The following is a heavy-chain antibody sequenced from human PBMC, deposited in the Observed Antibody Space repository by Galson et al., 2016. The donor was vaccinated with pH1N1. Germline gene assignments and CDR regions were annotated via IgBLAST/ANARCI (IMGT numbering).Heavy chain of an antibody. CDR3: VKYDSSGYYYGRLVN. V-gene: IGHV3-23*01. CDR1: GFTFSTFA. J-gene: IGHJ4*02. D-gene: IGHD3-22*01. Sequence: LRLSCAPSGFTFSTFAMGWVRQAPGKGLQWLSAISGGGATTYYIDSVKGRFTISRDNSKNTLYLEMNSLKAEDTALYYCVKYDSSGYYYGRLVNWGQGTLATVSS. CDR2: ISGGGATT.